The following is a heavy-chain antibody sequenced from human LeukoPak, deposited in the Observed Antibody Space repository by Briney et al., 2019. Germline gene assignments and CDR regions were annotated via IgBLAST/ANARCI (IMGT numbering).Heavy chain of an antibody. J-gene: IGHJ3*02. CDR2: IGTAGDT. D-gene: IGHD3-10*01. V-gene: IGHV3-13*01. CDR3: ARERAANGSGSPPGAFGI. CDR1: GFTFSSYD. Sequence: PGGSLRLSCAASGFTFSSYDMHWVRQATGKGLEWVSAIGTAGDTYYPGSVKGRFTISRENAKNSLYLQMNSLRAGDTAVYYCARERAANGSGSPPGAFGIWGQGTMVTVSS.